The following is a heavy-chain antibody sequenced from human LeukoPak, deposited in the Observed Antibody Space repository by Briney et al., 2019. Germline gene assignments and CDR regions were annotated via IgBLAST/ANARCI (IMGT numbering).Heavy chain of an antibody. J-gene: IGHJ6*03. Sequence: PSETLSLTCTVSGGSISSYYWSWIRQPPGKGLEWIGRIYTSGSTNYNPSLKSRVTISVDTSKNQFSLKLSSVTAADTAVYYCARVTPGYGSGSYYYYMDVWDKGTTVTISS. D-gene: IGHD3-10*01. CDR2: IYTSGST. CDR1: GGSISSYY. CDR3: ARVTPGYGSGSYYYYMDV. V-gene: IGHV4-4*08.